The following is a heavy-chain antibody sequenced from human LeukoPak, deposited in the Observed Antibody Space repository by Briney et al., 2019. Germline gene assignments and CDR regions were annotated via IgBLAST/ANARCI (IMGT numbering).Heavy chain of an antibody. CDR3: ARHHWFGELSPGYYGMDV. CDR1: GGSISSYF. CDR2: IYYSGST. V-gene: IGHV4-59*08. D-gene: IGHD3-10*01. Sequence: SETLSLTCTVSGGSISSYFWNWIRQPPGKGLEWIGYIYYSGSTNYNPSLKSRVTISVDTSKNQFSLKLSSVTAADTAVYYCARHHWFGELSPGYYGMDVWGQGTTVTVSS. J-gene: IGHJ6*02.